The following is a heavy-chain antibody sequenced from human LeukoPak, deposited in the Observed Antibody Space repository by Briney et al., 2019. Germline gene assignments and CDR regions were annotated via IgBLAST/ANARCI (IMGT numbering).Heavy chain of an antibody. D-gene: IGHD3-22*01. V-gene: IGHV3-48*01. Sequence: GGSLRLSCAASGFTFSSYGMNWVRQAPGKGLEWVSDIDSGSNNIHYADSVKGRFTISRDDAKNSLYLQMNSLRAEDTAVYYCAKGQWLCVYWGQGTLVTVSS. J-gene: IGHJ4*02. CDR3: AKGQWLCVY. CDR2: IDSGSNNI. CDR1: GFTFSSYG.